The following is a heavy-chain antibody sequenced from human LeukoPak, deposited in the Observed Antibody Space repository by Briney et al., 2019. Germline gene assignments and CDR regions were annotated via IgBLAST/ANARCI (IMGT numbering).Heavy chain of an antibody. CDR1: GFTFSSYW. Sequence: PGGSLRLSYAASGFTFSSYWMHLVRQAPRKGLVWVSRLNSDGSTTNYVDSVKGRFTISRDNAKNMLYLQMNSLRAEDTAVYYCARENNGGFTNFDYWGQGTLVTVSS. J-gene: IGHJ4*02. CDR2: LNSDGSTT. D-gene: IGHD4-23*01. CDR3: ARENNGGFTNFDY. V-gene: IGHV3-74*01.